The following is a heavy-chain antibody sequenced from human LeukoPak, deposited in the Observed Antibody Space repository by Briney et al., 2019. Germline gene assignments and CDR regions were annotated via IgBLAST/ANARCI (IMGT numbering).Heavy chain of an antibody. V-gene: IGHV4-34*01. CDR1: GGSFSGYY. CDR3: TRLSYYDSSAPGWFDP. CDR2: TNHSGST. Sequence: SETLSLTCAVYGGSFSGYYWSWIRQPPGKGLEWIGETNHSGSTNYNPSLKSRVTISVDTSKNQFSLKLSSVTAADTAVYYCTRLSYYDSSAPGWFDPWGQGTLVTVSS. J-gene: IGHJ5*02. D-gene: IGHD3-22*01.